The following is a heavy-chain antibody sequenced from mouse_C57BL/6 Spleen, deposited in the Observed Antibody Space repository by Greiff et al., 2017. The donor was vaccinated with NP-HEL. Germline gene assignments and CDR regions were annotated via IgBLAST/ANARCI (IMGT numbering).Heavy chain of an antibody. CDR3: TRSYDGNFPFAY. CDR1: GYTFTDYE. D-gene: IGHD2-3*01. CDR2: IDPETDGT. V-gene: IGHV1-15*01. J-gene: IGHJ3*01. Sequence: QVQLQQSGAELVRPGASVTLSCKASGYTFTDYEMHWVKQTPVHGLEWIGAIDPETDGTAYNQKFKGKAILTADKSSSTAYMELRSLTSEDAAVYYCTRSYDGNFPFAYWGQGTLVAVAA.